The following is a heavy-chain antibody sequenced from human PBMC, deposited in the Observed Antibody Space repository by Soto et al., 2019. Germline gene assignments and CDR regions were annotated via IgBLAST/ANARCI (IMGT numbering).Heavy chain of an antibody. V-gene: IGHV3-23*01. CDR3: AKCEGSFLMITFGGVIVSYFDY. J-gene: IGHJ4*02. Sequence: PWGSLRLSCAASALTFSSYAMSWVRQAPRKGLEWVSAISGSGGSTYYADTVKGRFTISRDNSKNTLYLQMNSLRAEDTAVYYCAKCEGSFLMITFGGVIVSYFDYWGQGTLVTVS. CDR2: ISGSGGST. CDR1: ALTFSSYA. D-gene: IGHD3-16*02.